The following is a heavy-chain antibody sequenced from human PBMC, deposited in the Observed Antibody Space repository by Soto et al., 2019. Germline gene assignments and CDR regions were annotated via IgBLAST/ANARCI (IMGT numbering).Heavy chain of an antibody. Sequence: SETLSLTCTVSGGSISSYYWSWIRQPPGKGLEWIGYIYYSVSTNYNPSLKSRVTISVDTSKNQFSLKLSSVTAADTAVYYCAREHGYSNYPPQLGFDPWGQGTLVTVSS. J-gene: IGHJ5*02. V-gene: IGHV4-59*01. CDR3: AREHGYSNYPPQLGFDP. CDR2: IYYSVST. CDR1: GGSISSYY. D-gene: IGHD4-4*01.